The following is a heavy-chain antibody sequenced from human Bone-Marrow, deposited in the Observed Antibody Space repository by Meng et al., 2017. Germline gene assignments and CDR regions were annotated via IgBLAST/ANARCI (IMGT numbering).Heavy chain of an antibody. CDR2: IHLNGRP. V-gene: IGHV4-4*02. D-gene: IGHD2-21*01. Sequence: QVQLQESGPGEVKPSGTLSLTCAVSGGSITSASWWSWVRQPPGKGLEWIGEIHLNGRPNYNPSLKSRVTIFIDKSENHFSLKLTSVTAADTALYYCAREGVPYVPGDLWGQGTLVTVSS. J-gene: IGHJ4*02. CDR3: AREGVPYVPGDL. CDR1: GGSITSASW.